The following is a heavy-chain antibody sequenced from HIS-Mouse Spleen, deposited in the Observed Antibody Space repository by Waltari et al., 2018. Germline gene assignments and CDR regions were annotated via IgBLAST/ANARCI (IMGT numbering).Heavy chain of an antibody. CDR3: AREIPYSSSWYDWYFDL. CDR1: GGSISSSSYY. CDR2: IYYSGST. V-gene: IGHV4-39*07. Sequence: QLQLQESGPGLVKPSETLSLTCPVSGGSISSSSYYRGGTRQPPGKGLEWIGSIYYSGSTYYNPSLKSRVTISVDTSKNQFSLKLSSVTAADTAVYYCAREIPYSSSWYDWYFDLWGRGTLVTVSS. J-gene: IGHJ2*01. D-gene: IGHD6-13*01.